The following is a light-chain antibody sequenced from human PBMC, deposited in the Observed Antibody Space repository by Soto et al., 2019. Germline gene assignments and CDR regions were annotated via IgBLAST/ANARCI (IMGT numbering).Light chain of an antibody. CDR2: GAS. J-gene: IGKJ5*01. V-gene: IGKV1-39*01. CDR3: QQRYRTLIT. Sequence: DIRMTQSPSSLSASVGDRVTITCRASASISNYLNWYQQTPRNAPKXLIYGASSLQSGVPSRFSGSGSGTNLTITISGLQPEDCETDVGQQRYRTLITFGQGTRLEIK. CDR1: ASISNY.